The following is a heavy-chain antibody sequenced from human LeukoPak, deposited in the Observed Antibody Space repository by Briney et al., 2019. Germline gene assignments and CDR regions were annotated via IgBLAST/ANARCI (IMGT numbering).Heavy chain of an antibody. D-gene: IGHD3-10*01. CDR1: GFTFSSYG. CDR2: ISYDGSNE. CDR3: AKDMVRGVRPLDI. Sequence: GGSLRLSCAASGFTFSSYGMHWVCEAPGGGLERVSVISYDGSNEYYAHSVKGRFTISRDNSKNTLYLQMNSLRAEDTAVYYCAKDMVRGVRPLDIWGQGTMVTISS. J-gene: IGHJ3*02. V-gene: IGHV3-30*18.